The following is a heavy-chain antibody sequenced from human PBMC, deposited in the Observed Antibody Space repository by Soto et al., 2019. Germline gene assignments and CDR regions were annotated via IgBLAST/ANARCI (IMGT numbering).Heavy chain of an antibody. D-gene: IGHD3-10*01. CDR1: GFTFSSFS. V-gene: IGHV3-48*01. J-gene: IGHJ3*02. Sequence: EVQLVESGGGLVQPGGSLRLSCAASGFTFSSFSMNWVRQAPGKGLEWVSYISSSSRTIYYADSVKGRFTISRDNAKNSLYLQLNSLRAEDTTVYYCAREGPRTFGELDAFDIWGQGTTVTVSS. CDR3: AREGPRTFGELDAFDI. CDR2: ISSSSRTI.